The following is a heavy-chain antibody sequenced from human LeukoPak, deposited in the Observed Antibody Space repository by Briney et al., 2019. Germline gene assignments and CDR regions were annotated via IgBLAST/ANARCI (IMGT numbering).Heavy chain of an antibody. CDR3: AKAPDCSSTSCYYYYYMDI. Sequence: PGGSLRLSCAASGFTFSSYAMSWVRQAPGKGLEWVSAISGSGGSTYYADSVKGRFTISRDNSKNTLYLQMNSLRAEDTAVYYCAKAPDCSSTSCYYYYYMDIWGKGTTVTVSS. J-gene: IGHJ6*03. D-gene: IGHD2-2*01. CDR1: GFTFSSYA. CDR2: ISGSGGST. V-gene: IGHV3-23*01.